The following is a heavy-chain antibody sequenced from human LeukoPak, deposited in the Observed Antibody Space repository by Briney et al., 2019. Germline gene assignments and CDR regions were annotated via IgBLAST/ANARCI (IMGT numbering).Heavy chain of an antibody. CDR1: GYSFTSYW. CDR3: ARPDSPYYDSSGYGYFDY. V-gene: IGHV5-51*01. CDR2: TYPGDSDT. D-gene: IGHD3-22*01. J-gene: IGHJ4*02. Sequence: GESLKISCKGSGYSFTSYWIGWVRQMPGKGLEWMGITYPGDSDTRYSPSFQGQVAIPADKSISTAYLQWSSLKASDTAMYYCARPDSPYYDSSGYGYFDYWGQGTLVTVSS.